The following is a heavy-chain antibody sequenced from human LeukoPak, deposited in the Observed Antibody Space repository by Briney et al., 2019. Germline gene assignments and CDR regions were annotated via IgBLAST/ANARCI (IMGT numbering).Heavy chain of an antibody. CDR1: GFTFNIYW. CDR3: AGLHGRYNKVDY. J-gene: IGHJ4*02. V-gene: IGHV3-74*01. Sequence: SGGCLRLSCAASGFTFNIYWMYWVRQAPGKGLVCVSHINSDGSSTNYADSVKGRFTISRDNAKNTLYLLMSSLRAEDTAVYYCAGLHGRYNKVDYWGQGTLVTVSS. D-gene: IGHD1-26*01. CDR2: INSDGSST.